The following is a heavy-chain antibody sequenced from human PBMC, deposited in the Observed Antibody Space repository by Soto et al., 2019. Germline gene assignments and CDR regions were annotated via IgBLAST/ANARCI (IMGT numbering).Heavy chain of an antibody. V-gene: IGHV3-73*02. D-gene: IGHD1-26*01. CDR1: GLNVAGFA. CDR2: IRSATNNYAT. Sequence: EVKLVESGGGLVQPGGSLKLSCAASGLNVAGFAMHWVSQAPGKGLEWVGRIRSATNNYATEYAASVKGRFTISRDDSNDTTYRKMNNLKTEDTAMYYCTRGTIGKWEVVGGADYWGQGTLVTVSS. J-gene: IGHJ4*02. CDR3: TRGTIGKWEVVGGADY.